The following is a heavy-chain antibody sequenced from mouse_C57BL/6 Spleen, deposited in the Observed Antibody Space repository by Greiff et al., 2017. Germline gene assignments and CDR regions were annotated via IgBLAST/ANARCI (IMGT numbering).Heavy chain of an antibody. CDR3: ARRGPLYYGSSSYFDV. Sequence: EVKLMESGGGLVKPGGSLKLSCAASGFTFSDYGMHWVRQAPEKGLEWVAYISSGSSTIYYADTVKGRFTITRDNAKNTLFLQMTSLRSEDTAMYYCARRGPLYYGSSSYFDVWGTGTTVTVSS. CDR1: GFTFSDYG. V-gene: IGHV5-17*01. D-gene: IGHD1-1*01. CDR2: ISSGSSTI. J-gene: IGHJ1*03.